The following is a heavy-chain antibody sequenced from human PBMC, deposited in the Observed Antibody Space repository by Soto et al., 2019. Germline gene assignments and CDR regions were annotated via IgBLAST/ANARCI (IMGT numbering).Heavy chain of an antibody. CDR1: GFTFSSYA. V-gene: IGHV3-23*01. D-gene: IGHD6-19*01. CDR2: ISGSGGST. Sequence: AGGSLRLPCAASGFTFSSYAMSWVRQAPGKGLEWVSAISGSGGSTYYADSVKGRFTISRDNSKNTLYLQMNSLRAEDTAVYYCAKDLDSSGRYDAFDIWGQGTMVTVSS. J-gene: IGHJ3*02. CDR3: AKDLDSSGRYDAFDI.